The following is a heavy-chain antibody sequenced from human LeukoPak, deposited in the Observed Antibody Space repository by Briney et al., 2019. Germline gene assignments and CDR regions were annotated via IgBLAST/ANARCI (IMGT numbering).Heavy chain of an antibody. CDR2: ISAYNGNT. D-gene: IGHD5-24*01. Sequence: WMGWISAYNGNTNYAQKLQGRVTMTTDTSTSTAYMELRSLRSDGTAVYYCASSRDGYNIDYWGQGTLVTVSS. V-gene: IGHV1-18*01. J-gene: IGHJ4*02. CDR3: ASSRDGYNIDY.